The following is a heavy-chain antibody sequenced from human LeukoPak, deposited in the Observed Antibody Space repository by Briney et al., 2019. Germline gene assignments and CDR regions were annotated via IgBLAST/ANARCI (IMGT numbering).Heavy chain of an antibody. Sequence: GGPLRLSCAASGFTFSSYGMHWVRQAPGKGLEWVAVISYDGSNKYYADSVKGRFTISRDNSKNTLYLQMNSLRAEDTAVYYCAKESSSGWHEDYWGQGTLVTVSS. CDR1: GFTFSSYG. D-gene: IGHD6-19*01. J-gene: IGHJ4*02. CDR2: ISYDGSNK. CDR3: AKESSSGWHEDY. V-gene: IGHV3-30*18.